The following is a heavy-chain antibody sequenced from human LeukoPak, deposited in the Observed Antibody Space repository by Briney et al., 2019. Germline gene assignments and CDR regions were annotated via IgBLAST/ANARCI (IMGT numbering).Heavy chain of an antibody. V-gene: IGHV1-69*05. CDR1: GGTFSSYA. CDR3: ARDGYGDYVCY. J-gene: IGHJ4*02. CDR2: IIPIFGTA. Sequence: ASVKVSCKASGGTFSSYAISWVRQAPGQGLEWMGRIIPIFGTANYAQKFQGRVTITTDESTSTAYMELSSLRSEDTAVYYCARDGYGDYVCYWGQGTLVTVSS. D-gene: IGHD4-17*01.